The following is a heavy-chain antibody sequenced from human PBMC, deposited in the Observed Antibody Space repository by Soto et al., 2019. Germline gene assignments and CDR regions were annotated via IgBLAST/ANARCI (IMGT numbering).Heavy chain of an antibody. D-gene: IGHD3-10*01. V-gene: IGHV1-18*01. Sequence: QIQLVQSGAEVAKPGASVRVSCKASGYTFTSYAISWVRRAPGQGLEWMGWISAYNGNTNYAQKVQGRVTMTTDTSTSTAYMELRILRSDDTAVYYCARGSGGLLLFGEQLDDWCQGTLVTVSS. CDR3: ARGSGGLLLFGEQLDD. J-gene: IGHJ4*02. CDR1: GYTFTSYA. CDR2: ISAYNGNT.